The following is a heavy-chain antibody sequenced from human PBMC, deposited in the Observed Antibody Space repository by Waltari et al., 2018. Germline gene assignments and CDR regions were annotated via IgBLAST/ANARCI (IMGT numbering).Heavy chain of an antibody. V-gene: IGHV4-34*01. Sequence: QVQLQQWGAGLLKPSETLSLTCAVYGGSFSGYYWSWIRQPPGKGLEWNGEINHSGSTNYNPSLKSRVTISVDTSKNQFSLKLSSVTAADTAVYYCVRWAKGIAARYYYYGMDVWGQGTTVTVSS. D-gene: IGHD6-6*01. J-gene: IGHJ6*02. CDR1: GGSFSGYY. CDR2: INHSGST. CDR3: VRWAKGIAARYYYYGMDV.